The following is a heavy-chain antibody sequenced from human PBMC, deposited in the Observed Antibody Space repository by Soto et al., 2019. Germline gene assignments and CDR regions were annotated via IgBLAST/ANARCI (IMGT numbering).Heavy chain of an antibody. V-gene: IGHV3-30-3*01. Sequence: GGSLRLSCAPCGFTFSSYAMHWVRQAPGKGLEWVAAISYDGSNKYYADSVKGRFTISRDNSKNTLYLQMNSLRAEDTAVYYCARDYYDSSGYYVNALYYYYYYGMDVWGQGTTVTVSS. CDR2: ISYDGSNK. CDR1: GFTFSSYA. J-gene: IGHJ6*02. D-gene: IGHD3-22*01. CDR3: ARDYYDSSGYYVNALYYYYYYGMDV.